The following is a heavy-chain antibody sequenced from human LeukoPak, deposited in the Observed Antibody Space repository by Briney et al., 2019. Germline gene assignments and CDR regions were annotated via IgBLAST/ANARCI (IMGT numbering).Heavy chain of an antibody. J-gene: IGHJ3*02. CDR2: IDTAGGT. CDR1: GFTFSSYD. Sequence: GALRLSCAASGFTFSSYDMHWVRQGPGKGLEWVSGIDTAGGTYYAGSVKGRFTISRENAKNSFYLQMNSLRAGDTAVYFCTRRMRGLGSYSDAFDIWGQGTMVTVSS. D-gene: IGHD3-10*01. V-gene: IGHV3-13*04. CDR3: TRRMRGLGSYSDAFDI.